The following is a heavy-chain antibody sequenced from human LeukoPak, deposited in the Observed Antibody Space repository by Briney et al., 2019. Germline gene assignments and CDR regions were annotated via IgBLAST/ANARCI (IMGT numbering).Heavy chain of an antibody. J-gene: IGHJ6*03. D-gene: IGHD3-10*01. CDR3: ARVEEGYGSGRRENYYYYYMDV. CDR2: IYTSGST. Sequence: SETLSLTCTVSGGSISSGSYYWSWIRQPAGKGLEWIGRIYTSGSTNYNPSLKSRVTISVDTSKNQFSLKLSSVTAADTAVYYCARVEEGYGSGRRENYYYYYMDVWGKGTTVTISS. V-gene: IGHV4-61*02. CDR1: GGSISSGSYY.